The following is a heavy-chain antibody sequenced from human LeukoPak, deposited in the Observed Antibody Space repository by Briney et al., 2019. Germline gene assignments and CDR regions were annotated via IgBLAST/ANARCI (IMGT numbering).Heavy chain of an antibody. J-gene: IGHJ4*02. Sequence: GGSLRLSCAASGFTFSSYSMNWVRQAPGKGLEWVSSISSSSSYIYYADSVKGRFTISRDNAKNSLYLQMNSLRAEDTAVYYCARDRGRGGTHRRAYYFGYWGQGTLVTVSS. CDR1: GFTFSSYS. D-gene: IGHD2-15*01. V-gene: IGHV3-21*01. CDR2: ISSSSSYI. CDR3: ARDRGRGGTHRRAYYFGY.